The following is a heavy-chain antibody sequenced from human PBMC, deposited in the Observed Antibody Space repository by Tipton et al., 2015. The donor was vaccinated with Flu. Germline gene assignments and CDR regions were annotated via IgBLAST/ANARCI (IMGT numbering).Heavy chain of an antibody. Sequence: SLRLSCAASGFAFSSYWVLWVRQPPGKGLEWVANIKQDGSEKYYVDSVKGRFTISRDNAKNSLYLQMNSLRVEDTAVYYCVRSIAAVGSRWGQGTLVTVSS. J-gene: IGHJ4*02. D-gene: IGHD6-13*01. CDR2: IKQDGSEK. CDR1: GFAFSSYW. V-gene: IGHV3-7*01. CDR3: VRSIAAVGSR.